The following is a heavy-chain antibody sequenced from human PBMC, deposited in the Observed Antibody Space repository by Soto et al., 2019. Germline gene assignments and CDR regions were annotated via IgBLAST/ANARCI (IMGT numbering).Heavy chain of an antibody. J-gene: IGHJ6*02. Sequence: SVKVSCKASGFTFTSSAVQWVRQARGQRIEWIGWIVVGSGNTNYAQKFQERVTITRDMSTSTAYMGLSSLRSEDTAVYYCAAPNPVLRYFYRFLTYYYYCMDVWGQGTTVTVS. CDR2: IVVGSGNT. CDR3: AAPNPVLRYFYRFLTYYYYCMDV. V-gene: IGHV1-58*01. CDR1: GFTFTSSA. D-gene: IGHD3-9*01.